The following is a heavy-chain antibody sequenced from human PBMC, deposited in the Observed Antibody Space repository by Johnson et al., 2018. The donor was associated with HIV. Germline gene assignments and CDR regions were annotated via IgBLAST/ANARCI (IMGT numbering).Heavy chain of an antibody. CDR3: AKLNPVDDSFDL. CDR2: IYSAGRT. J-gene: IGHJ3*01. D-gene: IGHD2-15*01. Sequence: VHLVESGGGLVQPGGSLRLSCAASGFTVSSNYMSWVRQAPGKGLEWVSVIYSAGRTFYADSVKGRFTISRDNSENTVFLQMNSLRSEDTAVYFCAKLNPVDDSFDLWGQGTMVTVSS. V-gene: IGHV3-66*02. CDR1: GFTVSSNY.